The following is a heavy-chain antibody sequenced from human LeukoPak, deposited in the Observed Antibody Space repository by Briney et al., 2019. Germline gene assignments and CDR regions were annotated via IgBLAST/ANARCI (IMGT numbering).Heavy chain of an antibody. Sequence: GRSLGLSCAASGFTFRSYPMHWVRQAPGKGLEWVAVISYDGSEKHYADPVKGRFTISRDNSKNTLYLQMNSLRAEDTAVYYCAREGSSGYYPYWGQGILVTVSS. V-gene: IGHV3-30-3*01. D-gene: IGHD3-22*01. CDR3: AREGSSGYYPY. J-gene: IGHJ4*02. CDR1: GFTFRSYP. CDR2: ISYDGSEK.